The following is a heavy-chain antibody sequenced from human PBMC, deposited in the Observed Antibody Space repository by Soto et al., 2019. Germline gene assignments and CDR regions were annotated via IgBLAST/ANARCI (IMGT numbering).Heavy chain of an antibody. V-gene: IGHV3-72*01. CDR2: SRNKANSYTT. Sequence: GGSLRLSCAASGFTFRRNNMNWVRQAPGKGLEWVGRSRNKANSYTTEYAASVKGRFTISRDDSKNTLYLQMNSLRAEDTAVYYCAKVGLSSGWYYYFDYWGQGTLVTVSS. CDR1: GFTFRRNN. D-gene: IGHD6-19*01. CDR3: AKVGLSSGWYYYFDY. J-gene: IGHJ4*02.